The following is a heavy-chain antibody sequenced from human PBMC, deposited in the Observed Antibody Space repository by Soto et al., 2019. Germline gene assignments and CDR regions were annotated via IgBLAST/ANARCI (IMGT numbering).Heavy chain of an antibody. CDR2: INAGNGNT. J-gene: IGHJ6*03. D-gene: IGHD2-2*02. Sequence: ASVKVSCKASGYTFTSYAMHWVRQAPGQRLEWMGWINAGNGNTKYSQKFQGRVTITRDTSASTAYMELSSLRSEDTAVYYCARGADCSSTSCYNKGICKVISYMDVWGKGTRVTV. CDR1: GYTFTSYA. V-gene: IGHV1-3*01. CDR3: ARGADCSSTSCYNKGICKVISYMDV.